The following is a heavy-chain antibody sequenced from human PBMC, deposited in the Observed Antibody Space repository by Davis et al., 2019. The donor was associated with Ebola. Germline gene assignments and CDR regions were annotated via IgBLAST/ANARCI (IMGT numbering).Heavy chain of an antibody. Sequence: GESLKISCAASGFTFSTYSMSWVRQAPGKALEWVSSISSDSDYIYYADSAKGRFTISRDNAKNSLYLQMNSLRADDTAVYYCARDTSCSTTSCYIHYSGMDVWGKGTTVTVSS. CDR3: ARDTSCSTTSCYIHYSGMDV. J-gene: IGHJ6*04. D-gene: IGHD2-2*01. CDR1: GFTFSTYS. CDR2: ISSDSDYI. V-gene: IGHV3-21*01.